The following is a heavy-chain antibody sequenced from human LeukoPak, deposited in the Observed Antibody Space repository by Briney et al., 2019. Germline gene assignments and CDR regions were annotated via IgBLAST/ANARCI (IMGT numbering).Heavy chain of an antibody. V-gene: IGHV3-21*01. CDR2: ISSSSSYI. J-gene: IGHJ6*02. CDR3: ARVSIVVVPAAMDYYYYGMDV. Sequence: GGSLRLSCAASGFTFSSYSMNWVRQAPGKGLEWVSSISSSSSYIYYADSVKGRFTISRDNAKNSLYLQMNSLRAEDTAVYYCARVSIVVVPAAMDYYYYGMDVWGQGTTVTVSS. CDR1: GFTFSSYS. D-gene: IGHD2-2*01.